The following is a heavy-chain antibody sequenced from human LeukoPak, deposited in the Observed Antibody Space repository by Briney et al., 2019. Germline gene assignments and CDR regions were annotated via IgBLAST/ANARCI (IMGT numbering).Heavy chain of an antibody. CDR1: GDSVSNNSAS. V-gene: IGHV6-1*01. D-gene: IGHD3-9*01. Sequence: SQTLSLTCVISGDSVSNNSASWNWTRQSPSRGLEWLGRTYYRSRWYKDYAVSVKSQITINPDTSKNQFSLQLNSVTPEDPAVYYCARWLTTWGQGTLVTVSS. CDR3: ARWLTT. J-gene: IGHJ5*02. CDR2: TYYRSRWYK.